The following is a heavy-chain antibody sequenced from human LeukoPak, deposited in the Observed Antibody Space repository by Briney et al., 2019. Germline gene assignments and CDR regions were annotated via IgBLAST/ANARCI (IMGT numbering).Heavy chain of an antibody. V-gene: IGHV4-4*07. Sequence: PSETLSLTCTVSGGSISSYYWSWIRQPAGKGLEWIGRIYTSGSTTYNPSLKSRLTMSVDTSKNQFSLKLSSVAAADTAIYYCASEGRYYDSSGYEYFQHWGQGTLVTVSS. D-gene: IGHD3-22*01. CDR2: IYTSGST. CDR3: ASEGRYYDSSGYEYFQH. CDR1: GGSISSYY. J-gene: IGHJ1*01.